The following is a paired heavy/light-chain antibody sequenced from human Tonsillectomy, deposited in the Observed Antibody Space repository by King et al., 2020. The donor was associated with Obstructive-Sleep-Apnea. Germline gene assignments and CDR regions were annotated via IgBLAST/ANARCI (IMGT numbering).Light chain of an antibody. CDR1: GSNIGSNY. V-gene: IGLV1-47*01. Sequence: QSVLTQPPSASGTPGQRVTISCSGSGSNIGSNYVYWYQQLPGTAPKLLIYRNNQRPSGVPDRFSGSKSGTSASLAISGLRSEDEADYYCAAWDDSLSVLWVFGGGTKLTVL. CDR3: AAWDDSLSVLWV. J-gene: IGLJ3*02. CDR2: RNN.
Heavy chain of an antibody. Sequence: EVQLLESGGGLVQPGGSLRLSCAASGFTFSNCAMSWVRQAPGKGLEWVSVISGGGGSTYYADSVKGRFSISRDNSKNTLYLQMNSLRAEDTAVYYCATDQRGSSSWYYWYFDLWGRGALVTVSS. J-gene: IGHJ2*01. CDR1: GFTFSNCA. CDR3: ATDQRGSSSWYYWYFDL. CDR2: ISGGGGST. V-gene: IGHV3-23*01. D-gene: IGHD6-13*01.